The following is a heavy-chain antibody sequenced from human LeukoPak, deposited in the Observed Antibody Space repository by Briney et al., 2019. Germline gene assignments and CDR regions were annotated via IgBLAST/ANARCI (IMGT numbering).Heavy chain of an antibody. Sequence: GGSLRLSCAASGFTFRSYAMSWVRQAPGKGLEWVAFIRYDGSNKYYADSVKGRFTISRDNSKNTLYLQMNSLRAEDTAVYYCAKDQDYGDYYFDYWGQGTLVTVSS. V-gene: IGHV3-30*02. CDR3: AKDQDYGDYYFDY. D-gene: IGHD4-17*01. J-gene: IGHJ4*02. CDR2: IRYDGSNK. CDR1: GFTFRSYA.